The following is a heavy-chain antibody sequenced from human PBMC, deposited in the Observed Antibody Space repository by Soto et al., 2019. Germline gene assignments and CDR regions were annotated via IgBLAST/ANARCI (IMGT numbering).Heavy chain of an antibody. CDR2: IYYSGST. J-gene: IGHJ6*02. V-gene: IGHV4-31*03. D-gene: IGHD2-2*02. CDR3: ARGYCSSTSCYTPLSYYYYGMDV. CDR1: GGSISSGGHY. Sequence: SETLSLTCTVSGGSISSGGHYWSWIRQHPGKGLEWIGYIYYSGSTYYNPSLKSRVTISVDTSKNQFSLKLSSVTAADTAVYYCARGYCSSTSCYTPLSYYYYGMDVWGQGTTVTVSS.